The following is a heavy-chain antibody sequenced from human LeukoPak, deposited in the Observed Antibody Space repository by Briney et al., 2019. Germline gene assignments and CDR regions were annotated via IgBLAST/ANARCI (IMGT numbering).Heavy chain of an antibody. CDR2: ISSDSSYI. CDR1: GFNFNTYT. D-gene: IGHD6-13*01. Sequence: GGSLRLSCAASGFNFNTYTMNWVRQAPGKGLEWVSSISSDSSYIYYADAVHCRFTVSRDNAKYSLYLQMNSLRAEDTAVYYCARGRPYSSSWQYFQHWGQGTLVTVSS. V-gene: IGHV3-21*01. J-gene: IGHJ1*01. CDR3: ARGRPYSSSWQYFQH.